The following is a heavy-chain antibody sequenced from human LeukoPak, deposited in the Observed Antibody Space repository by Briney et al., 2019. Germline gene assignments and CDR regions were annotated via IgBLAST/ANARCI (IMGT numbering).Heavy chain of an antibody. CDR1: GGSFSSYY. J-gene: IGHJ4*02. CDR2: INHSGST. Sequence: SETLSLTCAVSGGSFSSYYWSWIRQPPGKGLEWIGEINHSGSTNYNPSLKGQVTISVDTSKNQFSLKLSSVTAADTAVYYCASSYYSGSGGNTSFDYWGQGTLVTVSS. CDR3: ASSYYSGSGGNTSFDY. V-gene: IGHV4-34*01. D-gene: IGHD3-10*01.